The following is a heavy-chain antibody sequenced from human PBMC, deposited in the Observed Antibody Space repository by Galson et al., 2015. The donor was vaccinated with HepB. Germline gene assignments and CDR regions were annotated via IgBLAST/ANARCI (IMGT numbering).Heavy chain of an antibody. CDR2: VSGSGDST. D-gene: IGHD1-26*01. Sequence: SLRLSCADSGFTFSNSAMSWVRQAPGKRLEWVSAVSGSGDSTYYADFVKGRFTISRDNSKNTLYLQMNSLRAEDTAVYYCAKERWLAATQYYFDYWGQGTLVTVSS. CDR3: AKERWLAATQYYFDY. J-gene: IGHJ4*02. CDR1: GFTFSNSA. V-gene: IGHV3-23*01.